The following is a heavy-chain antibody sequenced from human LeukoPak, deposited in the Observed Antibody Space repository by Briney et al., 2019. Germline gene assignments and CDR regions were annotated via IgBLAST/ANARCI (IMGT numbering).Heavy chain of an antibody. D-gene: IGHD3-3*01. CDR3: AREFSSKLEWLAYVTGDDAFDV. J-gene: IGHJ3*01. CDR1: AYSFTFYH. CDR2: VNPKTGGT. Sequence: ASVTVSFTSFAYSFTFYHLHWLRQAPRQGMEWMGCVNPKTGGTNYARKFQGRVTMTRDTSINTVNMELSRLTSDDTAVYYCAREFSSKLEWLAYVTGDDAFDVWGQGTMITVS. V-gene: IGHV1-2*02.